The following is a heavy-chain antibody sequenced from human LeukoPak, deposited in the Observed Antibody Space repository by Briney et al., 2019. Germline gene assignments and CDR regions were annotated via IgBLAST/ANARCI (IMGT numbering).Heavy chain of an antibody. J-gene: IGHJ4*02. CDR1: NFNFGTYW. CDR3: ARGVEN. V-gene: IGHV3-21*01. Sequence: GGSLRLSCAAPNFNFGTYWMTWVRQAPGKGLEWVSSISHNSNYIYYADSVKGRFTVSRDNAKNSLFLQMNSLRAEDTAVYYCARGVENWGQGTLVTVSS. CDR2: ISHNSNYI.